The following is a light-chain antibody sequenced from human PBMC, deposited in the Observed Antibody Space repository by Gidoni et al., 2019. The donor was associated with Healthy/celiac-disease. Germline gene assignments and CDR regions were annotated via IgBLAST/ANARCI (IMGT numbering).Light chain of an antibody. J-gene: IGKJ2*01. CDR3: QQRSNWPYT. V-gene: IGKV3-11*01. CDR2: DAS. CDR1: QSVSSY. Sequence: EVMLTQSPAALSLPPGERATLSCRASQSVSSYLAWYQQKPGQAPRLLIYDASNSATGIPPRFSGSGSGTDFTLTSSSLAPEDFAVYYWQQRSNWPYTFVQGTKLEIK.